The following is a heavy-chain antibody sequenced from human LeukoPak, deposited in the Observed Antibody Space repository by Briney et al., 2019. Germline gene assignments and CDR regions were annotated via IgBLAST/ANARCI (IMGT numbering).Heavy chain of an antibody. CDR1: GFSFDDYA. CDR3: AKDSSPGYCSGSTCYYGYYFDY. D-gene: IGHD2-15*01. CDR2: LSWNSGSL. V-gene: IGHV3-9*03. Sequence: GRSLRLSCAASGFSFDDYAMHWVRQAPGKGLEWVSGLSWNSGSLGYADSVKGRFTISRDNAKNSLYLQMNSLRAEDMALYYCAKDSSPGYCSGSTCYYGYYFDYWGQGTLVTVSS. J-gene: IGHJ4*02.